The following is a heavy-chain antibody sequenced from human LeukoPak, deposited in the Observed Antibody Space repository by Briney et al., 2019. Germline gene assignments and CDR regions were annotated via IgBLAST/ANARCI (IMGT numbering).Heavy chain of an antibody. Sequence: PSETLSLTCTVSGGSISSYCWSWIRQPPGKGLEWIGYIYYSGSTNYNPSLKSRVTISVDTSKNQFSLKLSSVTAADTAVYYCARRGAAAGPIDYWGQGTLVTVSS. CDR3: ARRGAAAGPIDY. CDR1: GGSISSYC. CDR2: IYYSGST. V-gene: IGHV4-59*08. J-gene: IGHJ4*02. D-gene: IGHD6-13*01.